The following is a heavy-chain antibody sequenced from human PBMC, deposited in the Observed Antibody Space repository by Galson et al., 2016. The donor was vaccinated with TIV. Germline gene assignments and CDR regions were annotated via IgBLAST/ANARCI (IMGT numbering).Heavy chain of an antibody. J-gene: IGHJ4*02. CDR1: GFTFYRYR. D-gene: IGHD5-24*01. V-gene: IGHV3-30*03. CDR2: ISPDGTDQ. CDR3: ATDGRDAYNPYFDS. Sequence: SLRLSCAASGFTFYRYRMDWVRQAPGKGLGWIAVISPDGTDQNYADSMKGRFTISRDNSKNTLYLHMNNLGVEDTAVYYCATDGRDAYNPYFDSWGQGALVTVSS.